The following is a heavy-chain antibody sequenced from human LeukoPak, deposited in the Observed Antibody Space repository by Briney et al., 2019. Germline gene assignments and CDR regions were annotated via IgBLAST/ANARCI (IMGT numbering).Heavy chain of an antibody. D-gene: IGHD3-10*01. CDR3: SAKLAPKNSITMAYFDY. CDR1: GYTFTVYY. CDR2: INPNSGGT. J-gene: IGHJ4*02. Sequence: ASVKVSCKASGYTFTVYYMHWVRQAPGQGLEWMGWINPNSGGTNYAQKFQGRVTMTRDTSISTAYMELSRLRSDDTAVYYCSAKLAPKNSITMAYFDYWGQGTLVTVSS. V-gene: IGHV1-2*02.